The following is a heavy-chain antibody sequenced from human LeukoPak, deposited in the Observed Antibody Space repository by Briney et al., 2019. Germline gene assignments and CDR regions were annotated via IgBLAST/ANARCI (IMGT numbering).Heavy chain of an antibody. CDR2: MNPNSGNT. CDR1: GYTFTSYD. J-gene: IGHJ4*02. V-gene: IGHV1-8*01. CDR3: ARARSGDSSGYYRYYFDY. D-gene: IGHD3-22*01. Sequence: GASVKVSCKASGYTFTSYDINWARQATGQGLEWMGWMNPNSGNTGYAQKFQGRVTMTRNTSISTAYMEVSSLRSEDTAVYYCARARSGDSSGYYRYYFDYWGQGTLVTVSS.